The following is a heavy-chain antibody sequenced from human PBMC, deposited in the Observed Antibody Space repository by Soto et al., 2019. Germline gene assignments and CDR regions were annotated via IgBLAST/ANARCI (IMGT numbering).Heavy chain of an antibody. Sequence: PSETLSLTCIVSGDSFNRITYYWGWIRQPPGKGLEWIGSFSYSGSTYYNPSLKSRVTVSVDTSKSQFSLNLSSVTAADTAVYYCARAHEGYLDSWGRGTLVTVYS. J-gene: IGHJ2*01. CDR2: FSYSGST. CDR1: GDSFNRITYY. CDR3: ARAHEGYLDS. V-gene: IGHV4-39*01.